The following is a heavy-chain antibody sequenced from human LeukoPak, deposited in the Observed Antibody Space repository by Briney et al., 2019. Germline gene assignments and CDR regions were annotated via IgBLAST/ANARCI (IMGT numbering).Heavy chain of an antibody. D-gene: IGHD1-14*01. Sequence: GGSLRLSCAASGFTVSSNYMSWVRQAPGKGLEWVSVIYSGGSTYYADSVKGRFTISRDNVKNSLYLLMNSLRDEDTAVYYCARDPVTTGSHYYYYGLDVWGQGTTVTVSS. CDR3: ARDPVTTGSHYYYYGLDV. V-gene: IGHV3-53*01. CDR1: GFTVSSNY. CDR2: IYSGGST. J-gene: IGHJ6*02.